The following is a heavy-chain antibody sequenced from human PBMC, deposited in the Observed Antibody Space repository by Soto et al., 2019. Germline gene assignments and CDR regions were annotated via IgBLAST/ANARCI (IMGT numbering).Heavy chain of an antibody. CDR3: AREGSYSAYNFAHGIQLWSFDF. J-gene: IGHJ4*02. V-gene: IGHV4-4*07. Sequence: PSETLSLTCTVSGGSINTFYWSWVRQPAGKGLEWIGRIFSSGSTCFNPSLESRVAMSVDTSKNHFSLNLSSVTAADMAVYYCAREGSYSAYNFAHGIQLWSFDFWGQGALVTVSS. D-gene: IGHD5-12*01. CDR2: IFSSGST. CDR1: GGSINTFY.